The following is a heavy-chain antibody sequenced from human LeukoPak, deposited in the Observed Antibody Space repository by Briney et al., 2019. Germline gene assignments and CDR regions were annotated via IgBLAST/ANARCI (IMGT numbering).Heavy chain of an antibody. CDR3: AREGGDTPMVKFDS. J-gene: IGHJ4*02. V-gene: IGHV1-46*01. D-gene: IGHD5-18*01. CDR1: GYTFTSYY. CDR2: INPSGGST. Sequence: ASVKVSCKASGYTFTSYYMHWVRQAPGQGLEWMGIINPSGGSTSYAQKFQGRVTMTRDMSTSTVYMELSSLRSEDTGMYYCAREGGDTPMVKFDSWGQGTLVTVSS.